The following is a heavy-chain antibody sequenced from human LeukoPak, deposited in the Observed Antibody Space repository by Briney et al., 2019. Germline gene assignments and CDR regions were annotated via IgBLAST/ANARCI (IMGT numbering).Heavy chain of an antibody. Sequence: SETLSLTCTVSGVSISSSSYYWSWIRQPPGKGLEWIGYIYYSGSTNYNPSLKSRVTISVDTSKNQFSLKLSSVTAADTAVYYCASQRGYSYGNFDYWGQGALVTVSS. CDR3: ASQRGYSYGNFDY. V-gene: IGHV4-61*01. CDR2: IYYSGST. CDR1: GVSISSSSYY. J-gene: IGHJ4*02. D-gene: IGHD5-18*01.